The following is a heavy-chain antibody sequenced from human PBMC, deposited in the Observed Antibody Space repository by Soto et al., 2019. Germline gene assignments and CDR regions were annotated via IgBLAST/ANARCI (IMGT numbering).Heavy chain of an antibody. CDR1: GYTFTGYY. CDR3: ARSSGAGAGPPAHSYYGMDG. J-gene: IGHJ6*02. D-gene: IGHD6-19*01. V-gene: IGHV1-2*04. Sequence: ASVKVSCKASGYTFTGYYMHWVRQAPGQGLEWMGWINPNSGGTNYAQKFQGWVTMTRDTSISTAYMELSRLRSDDTAVYYCARSSGAGAGPPAHSYYGMDGWGQGTTVTVAS. CDR2: INPNSGGT.